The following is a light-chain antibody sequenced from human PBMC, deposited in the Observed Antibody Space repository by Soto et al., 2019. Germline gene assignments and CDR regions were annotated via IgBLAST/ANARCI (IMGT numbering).Light chain of an antibody. CDR2: ATS. Sequence: AIRMTQSPSSLSASAGDKVTITCRASQGISSYLAWFQQKPGRPPKLLMSATSTLQSDVPSRFSGSGSGTDFTLTIGCLHSEDFATYYCQQYYTYPWTFGQGTNVEIK. J-gene: IGKJ1*01. CDR1: QGISSY. V-gene: IGKV1-8*01. CDR3: QQYYTYPWT.